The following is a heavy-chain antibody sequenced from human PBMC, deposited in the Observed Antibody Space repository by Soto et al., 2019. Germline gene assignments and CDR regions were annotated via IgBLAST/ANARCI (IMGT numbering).Heavy chain of an antibody. CDR3: AGGRCMVRGVRIVY. V-gene: IGHV1-8*01. Sequence: QVQLVQSGAEVKKPGASVKVSCKASGYTFTSYDINWVRQATGQGLEWMGWMNPNSGNTGYAQKFQGRVTMTRNTSISTAYMEPSSLRSEDTAVYYCAGGRCMVRGVRIVYWGQGTLVTVSS. CDR2: MNPNSGNT. CDR1: GYTFTSYD. D-gene: IGHD3-10*01. J-gene: IGHJ4*02.